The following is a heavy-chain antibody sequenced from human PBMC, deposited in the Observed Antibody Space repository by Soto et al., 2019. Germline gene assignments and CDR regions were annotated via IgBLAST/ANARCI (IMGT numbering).Heavy chain of an antibody. CDR3: STSCLYFFDH. Sequence: EVQLLESGGALVQPGASLRLSCAASGFTFSNHAMNWVRQAPGKGLEWVSTISDSGSTYYADSVKGRFTISRDNSKNTLYLQMNSLRAEDTAVYCTSTSCLYFFDHWGQGTLVIVSS. J-gene: IGHJ4*02. V-gene: IGHV3-23*01. CDR2: ISDSGST. D-gene: IGHD2-2*01. CDR1: GFTFSNHA.